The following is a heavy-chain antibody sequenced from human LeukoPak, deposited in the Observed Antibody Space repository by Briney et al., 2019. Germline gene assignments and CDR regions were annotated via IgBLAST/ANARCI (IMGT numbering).Heavy chain of an antibody. V-gene: IGHV3-23*01. CDR2: ISGSGGST. CDR3: AKDLARGSGSYYPGGFDP. J-gene: IGHJ5*02. D-gene: IGHD3-10*01. Sequence: GGSLRLSCAASGFTFSSYAMSWVRQAPGKGLEWVSAISGSGGSTYYADSVKGRFTISRDNSKNTLYLQMNSLRAEDTAVYYCAKDLARGSGSYYPGGFDPWGQGTLVTVSS. CDR1: GFTFSSYA.